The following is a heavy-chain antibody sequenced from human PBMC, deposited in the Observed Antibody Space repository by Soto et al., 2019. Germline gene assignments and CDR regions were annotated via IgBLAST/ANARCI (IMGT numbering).Heavy chain of an antibody. V-gene: IGHV3-23*01. CDR1: GFTFNNYA. D-gene: IGHD6-13*01. CDR2: ISGSGSST. CDR3: ARAYSASHPLDY. J-gene: IGHJ4*02. Sequence: PGGSLRLSCAASGFTFNNYAMNWVRQAPGRGLEWVSAISGSGSSTYYADSVKGRFLISRDNSKTTLYLQMSSLRAEDTAMYYCARAYSASHPLDYWGQGXLVTVYS.